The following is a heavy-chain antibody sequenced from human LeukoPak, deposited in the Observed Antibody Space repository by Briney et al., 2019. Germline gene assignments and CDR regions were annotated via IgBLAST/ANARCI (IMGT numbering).Heavy chain of an antibody. J-gene: IGHJ5*02. Sequence: PSETLSLTCTVSGDSISSGAYYWRWLRQPAGKGLEWIGRIYTSGSTNYNPSLKSRVTISVDTSKNQFSLKLSSVTAADTAVYYCATNYGSGSYYLGPNWLDPWGQGTLVTVSS. CDR1: GDSISSGAYY. V-gene: IGHV4-61*02. CDR2: IYTSGST. CDR3: ATNYGSGSYYLGPNWLDP. D-gene: IGHD3-10*01.